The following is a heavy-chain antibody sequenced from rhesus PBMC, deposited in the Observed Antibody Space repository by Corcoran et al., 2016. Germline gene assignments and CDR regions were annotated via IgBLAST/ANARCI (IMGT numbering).Heavy chain of an antibody. CDR1: GFTFSDYY. CDR2: ISNGGNST. D-gene: IGHD1-1*01. CDR3: ARDRAGGFDY. J-gene: IGHJ4*01. V-gene: IGHV3-178*01. Sequence: EVQLVESGGGLAKPGGSLRLSCAASGFTFSDYYMDWVRQAPGKGLEWVSRISNGGNSTWYTDSVKGRFTISRENAKNTLYLQMNSLRTEDTAVYYCARDRAGGFDYWGQGVLVTVSS.